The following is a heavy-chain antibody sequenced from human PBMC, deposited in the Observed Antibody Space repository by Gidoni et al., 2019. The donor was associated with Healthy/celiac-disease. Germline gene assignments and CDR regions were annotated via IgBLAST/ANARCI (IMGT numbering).Heavy chain of an antibody. CDR3: ARGPGIAAAGAAQGWFDP. CDR2: IIPIFGTA. V-gene: IGHV1-69*06. D-gene: IGHD6-13*01. Sequence: QVQLVQSGAEVKKPGSSVKVSCKASGGTFSSYAISWVRQAPGQGLEWMGGIIPIFGTANYAQKFQGRVTITADKSTSTAYMELSSLRSEDTAVYYCARGPGIAAAGAAQGWFDPWGQGTLVTVSS. CDR1: GGTFSSYA. J-gene: IGHJ5*02.